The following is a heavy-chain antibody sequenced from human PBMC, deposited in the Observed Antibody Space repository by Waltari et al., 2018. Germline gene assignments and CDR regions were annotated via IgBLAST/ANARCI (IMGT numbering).Heavy chain of an antibody. V-gene: IGHV3-53*01. CDR3: ARVGATTQRGFFDY. CDR2: IYSGGST. J-gene: IGHJ4*02. CDR1: GFTVSSTY. Sequence: EVQLVGAGGGLIEPGGALSVSCAAAGFTVSSTYMSWVRRAPGQGLEWVSVIYSGGSTYYADSVKGRFTISRDNSKNTLYLQMNSLRAEDTAVYYCARVGATTQRGFFDYWGQGTLVTVSS. D-gene: IGHD1-26*01.